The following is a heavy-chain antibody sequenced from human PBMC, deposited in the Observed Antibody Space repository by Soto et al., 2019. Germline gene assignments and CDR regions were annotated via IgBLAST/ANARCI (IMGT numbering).Heavy chain of an antibody. CDR3: VRDKSPYSSGCNNPHFNS. J-gene: IGHJ4*02. CDR2: ISYDGSNK. CDR1: GFTFSSYA. D-gene: IGHD6-19*01. V-gene: IGHV3-30-3*01. Sequence: QVQLVESGGGVVQPGRSLRLSCAASGFTFSSYAMHWVRQAPGKGLEWVAVISYDGSNKYYADSVKGRFTISRDNSKTLYLQMKTLRAEDTAVYYCVRDKSPYSSGCNNPHFNSWAQGTLVPVSS.